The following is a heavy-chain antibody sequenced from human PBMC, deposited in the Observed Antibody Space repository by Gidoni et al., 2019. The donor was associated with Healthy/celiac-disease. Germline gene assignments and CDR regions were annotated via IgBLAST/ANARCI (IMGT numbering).Heavy chain of an antibody. D-gene: IGHD3-10*01. Sequence: QVQLVESGGGVVQPGRSLSLSVAASVFTFSSYAMHWVRQAPGKGLEWVEVISYDGSNKYNEDAVKGGFTISRDNSKNTLYLQMNSRRAEDTAVYYCAGSGSYYYYGMDVWGQGTTVTVSS. CDR2: ISYDGSNK. J-gene: IGHJ6*02. CDR3: AGSGSYYYYGMDV. CDR1: VFTFSSYA. V-gene: IGHV3-30*04.